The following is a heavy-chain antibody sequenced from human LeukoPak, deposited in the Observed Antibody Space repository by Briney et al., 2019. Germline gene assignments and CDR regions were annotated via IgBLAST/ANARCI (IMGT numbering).Heavy chain of an antibody. CDR1: GYTFTSYG. Sequence: GASVKVSCKASGYTFTSYGISWVRQAPGQGLEWMGWISAYNGNTNYAQKLQGRVTMTTDTSTSTAYMELRSLRSDDPAVYYCARGGRVYCSSTSCYTDWFDPWGQGTLVTVSS. CDR3: ARGGRVYCSSTSCYTDWFDP. CDR2: ISAYNGNT. J-gene: IGHJ5*02. D-gene: IGHD2-2*02. V-gene: IGHV1-18*01.